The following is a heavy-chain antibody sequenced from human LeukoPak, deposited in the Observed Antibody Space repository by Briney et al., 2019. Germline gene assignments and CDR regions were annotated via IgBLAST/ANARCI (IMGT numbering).Heavy chain of an antibody. J-gene: IGHJ5*02. CDR2: IYYSGST. CDR1: GASISSYY. Sequence: PSETLSLTCTVSGASISSYYWSWIRQPPGKGLEWIGYIYYSGSTRYNPSLKSRATISVDTSKNQFSLKLSSVTAADTAVYYCARVGILRFPSNWFDPWGQGTLVTVSS. D-gene: IGHD3-3*01. V-gene: IGHV4-59*01. CDR3: ARVGILRFPSNWFDP.